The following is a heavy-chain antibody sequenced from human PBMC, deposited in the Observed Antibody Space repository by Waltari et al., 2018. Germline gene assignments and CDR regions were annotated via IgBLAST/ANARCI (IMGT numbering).Heavy chain of an antibody. CDR2: IDSGDSST. Sequence: EVQLLESGGGLVQPGGSLRLSCAASGFTFSSYAMSWVRQAPGKGLEWVSVIDSGDSSTYYADSVKGRFTISRDNSKNTQYLQMNSLRAEDTAVYYCAKGGARGDYHYYMDVWGKGTTVTVSS. D-gene: IGHD1-26*01. CDR3: AKGGARGDYHYYMDV. V-gene: IGHV3-23*03. CDR1: GFTFSSYA. J-gene: IGHJ6*03.